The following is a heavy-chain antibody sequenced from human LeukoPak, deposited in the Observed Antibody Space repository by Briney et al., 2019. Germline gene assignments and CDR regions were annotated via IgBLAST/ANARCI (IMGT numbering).Heavy chain of an antibody. J-gene: IGHJ3*02. CDR1: GFTFSSYE. CDR3: ARGGTQWLLTSADAFDI. V-gene: IGHV3-30*03. CDR2: IVHDGNNK. Sequence: GGSLRLSCAASGFTFSSYEMNWVRQAPGKGLEWVAVIVHDGNNKYYADSVKGRFIISRDNSKNTLYLQMNSLRSEDTAVYYCARGGTQWLLTSADAFDIWGQGTMVTVSS. D-gene: IGHD3-22*01.